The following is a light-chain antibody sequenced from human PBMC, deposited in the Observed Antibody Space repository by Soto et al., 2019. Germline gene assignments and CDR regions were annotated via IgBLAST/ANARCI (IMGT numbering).Light chain of an antibody. Sequence: EIVWTPSPATLSLSPVKISSLSCTASPSVTNFLAWYQQKPGQAPRLLIYGAFNRATGIPARFSGSGSGTDFTLTISSLEPEDSAVYYCQQRNVWPPVTFGQGTRLEIK. CDR2: GAF. CDR3: QQRNVWPPVT. CDR1: PSVTNF. J-gene: IGKJ5*01. V-gene: IGKV3-11*01.